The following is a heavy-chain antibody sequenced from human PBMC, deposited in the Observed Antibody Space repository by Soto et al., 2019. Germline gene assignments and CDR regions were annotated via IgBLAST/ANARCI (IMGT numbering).Heavy chain of an antibody. V-gene: IGHV3-30*18. Sequence: QVQLVESGGGVVQPGRSLRLSCAASGFTFSSYGMHWVRQAPGKGLEWVAVISYDGSNKYSADSVKGRFTISRDNSKNTLYLQMNTLRVEDTAVYYCAKDGGYCSGGGCSTRDYWGQGTLVTVSS. CDR3: AKDGGYCSGGGCSTRDY. D-gene: IGHD2-15*01. CDR2: ISYDGSNK. J-gene: IGHJ4*02. CDR1: GFTFSSYG.